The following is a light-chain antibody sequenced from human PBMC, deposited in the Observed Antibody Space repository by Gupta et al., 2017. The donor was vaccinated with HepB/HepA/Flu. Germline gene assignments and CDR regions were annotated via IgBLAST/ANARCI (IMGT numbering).Light chain of an antibody. V-gene: IGLV1-44*01. CDR2: SNN. J-gene: IGLJ2*01. CDR3: EAWDDSRNGPVV. CDR1: SSNIGSNT. Sequence: QSVLTQPPSASGTPGQRVTISCSGSSSNIGSNTVNWYQQLPGTAPKLLIYSNNQRPPGGPDRVSGSKSGTSASLAISGLQAEEEADYYCEAWDDSRNGPVVFGGGTKLTVL.